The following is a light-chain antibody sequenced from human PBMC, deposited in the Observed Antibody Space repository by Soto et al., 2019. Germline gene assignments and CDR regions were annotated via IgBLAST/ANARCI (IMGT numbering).Light chain of an antibody. CDR3: QQYDSRLYTLI. Sequence: DIQMTQSPSSLSASVGDRVTITCLASQDISKYLNWYQQKSGKPPKLLINDASNLEPGVPSWFSGSGSGTVFALTISSLQPEDIATYYCQQYDSRLYTLIFGGGTTVEIK. CDR2: DAS. CDR1: QDISKY. V-gene: IGKV1-33*01. J-gene: IGKJ4*01.